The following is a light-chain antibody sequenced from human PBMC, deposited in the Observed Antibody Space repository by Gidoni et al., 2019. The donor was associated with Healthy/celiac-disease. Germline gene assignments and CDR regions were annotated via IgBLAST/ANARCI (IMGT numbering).Light chain of an antibody. V-gene: IGKV1-39*01. CDR3: QQSYSTLLT. J-gene: IGKJ4*01. Sequence: IQITQSPFSLSASVGERVTITCRASQSISSYLNWYQQKPGQATNLLIYSASSLQGGVPARFSGSGSGTDFTLTISSIQPEDFATDYCQQSYSTLLTFGGGTKVEIK. CDR2: SAS. CDR1: QSISSY.